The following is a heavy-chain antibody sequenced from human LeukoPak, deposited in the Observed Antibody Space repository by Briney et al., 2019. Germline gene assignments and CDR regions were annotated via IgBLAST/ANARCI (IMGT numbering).Heavy chain of an antibody. CDR1: GFTFNNYA. D-gene: IGHD3-22*01. CDR2: VSGDGRTT. V-gene: IGHV3-23*01. J-gene: IGHJ4*02. CDR3: AREWASYDRSGYYPFDH. Sequence: GGSLRLSCAASGFTFNNYAMSWVRQVPGKGLEWVSAVSGDGRTTHYVDSVKGRFTISRDNSRNTLYLQMNSLRAEDTAVYYCAREWASYDRSGYYPFDHWGQGTLVTVSS.